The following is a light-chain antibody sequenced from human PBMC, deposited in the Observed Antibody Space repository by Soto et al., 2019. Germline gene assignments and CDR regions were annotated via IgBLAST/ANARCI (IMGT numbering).Light chain of an antibody. CDR2: GNS. V-gene: IGLV1-40*01. Sequence: QSVLTQPPSVSGAPGQRVTISCTGSSSNIGAGYDVHWYQQLPGTAPKLLISGNSNRPSGVPDRVSGSKSGTSASLAITGLPAEDEADYYCQSYDSSLSGSNYVFGTGTKVTVL. CDR3: QSYDSSLSGSNYV. J-gene: IGLJ1*01. CDR1: SSNIGAGYD.